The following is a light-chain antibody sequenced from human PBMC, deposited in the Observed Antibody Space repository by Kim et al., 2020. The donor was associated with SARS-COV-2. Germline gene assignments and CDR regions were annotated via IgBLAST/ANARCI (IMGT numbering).Light chain of an antibody. V-gene: IGLV2-14*04. CDR1: YNY. Sequence: YNYVSWYQQHPDKAPKLIIYDINKRPSGLSDRFSASKSGNTASLTISGLQAEDEADYYCSSYTTSSTWVFCGGTQLTVL. J-gene: IGLJ3*02. CDR3: SSYTTSSTWV. CDR2: DIN.